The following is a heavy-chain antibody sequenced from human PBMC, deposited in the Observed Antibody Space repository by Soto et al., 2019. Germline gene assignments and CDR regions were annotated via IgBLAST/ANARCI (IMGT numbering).Heavy chain of an antibody. V-gene: IGHV1-69*08. CDR1: GGTFSSYT. CDR2: IIPILGIA. Sequence: QVQLVQSGAEVKKPGSSVKVSCKASGGTFSSYTISWVRQAPGQGLEWMGRIIPILGIANYAQKFQGRVTITADKSTSTAYMELSSLRSEDTAVYYCARDNPRNWGNGMDGWGRGNTLTVAS. D-gene: IGHD7-27*01. J-gene: IGHJ6*02. CDR3: ARDNPRNWGNGMDG.